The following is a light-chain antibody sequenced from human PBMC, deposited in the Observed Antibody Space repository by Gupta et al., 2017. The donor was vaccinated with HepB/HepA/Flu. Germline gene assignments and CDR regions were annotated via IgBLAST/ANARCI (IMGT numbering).Light chain of an antibody. CDR1: QIVSSN. CDR2: GAS. J-gene: IGKJ1*01. CDR3: QQYNNWHT. Sequence: EIVMTQSPATLSVSPGERATLSCRASQIVSSNLAWYQQKPGQAPRLLISGASTMATGIPARFSGSGSGTEFTLTLSSLHSEDFAVYYCQQYNNWHTFGQGTKVEIK. V-gene: IGKV3-15*01.